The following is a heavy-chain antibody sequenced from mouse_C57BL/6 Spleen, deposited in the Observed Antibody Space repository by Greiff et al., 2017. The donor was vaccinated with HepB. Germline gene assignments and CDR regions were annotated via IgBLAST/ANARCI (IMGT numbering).Heavy chain of an antibody. Sequence: EVQLQQSGAELVRPGASVKLSCTASGFNIKDDYMHWVKQRPEQGLEWIGWIDPENGDTEYASKFQGKATITADTSSNTAYLHLSSLTSEDTAVYYCTTGDYYGSSFYWGQGTTLTVSS. J-gene: IGHJ2*01. CDR1: GFNIKDDY. CDR2: IDPENGDT. V-gene: IGHV14-4*01. D-gene: IGHD1-1*01. CDR3: TTGDYYGSSFY.